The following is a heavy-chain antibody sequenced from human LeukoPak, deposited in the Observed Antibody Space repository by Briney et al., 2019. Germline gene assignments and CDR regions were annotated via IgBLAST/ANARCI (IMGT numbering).Heavy chain of an antibody. D-gene: IGHD5-24*01. CDR1: GFTFSSYG. CDR3: ARGGDGYQDY. CDR2: IRFDGSNK. J-gene: IGHJ4*02. Sequence: PGGSLRLSCVASGFTFSSYGMDWVRQAPGKGLEWVSFIRFDGSNKHYAESVKGRFTISRDNSKNTLYLQMNNLRPEDTAVYYCARGGDGYQDYWGQGTLVTVSS. V-gene: IGHV3-30*02.